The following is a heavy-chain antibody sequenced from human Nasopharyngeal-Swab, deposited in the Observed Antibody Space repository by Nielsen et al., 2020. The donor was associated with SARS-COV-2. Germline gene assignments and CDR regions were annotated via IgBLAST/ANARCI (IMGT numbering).Heavy chain of an antibody. CDR3: ARGRVYYYDSSGYPPPFDY. Sequence: WIRQPPGKGQEWVSYISSSGSTIYYADSVKGRFTIPRDNAKNSLYLQMNSLRAEDTAVYYCARGRVYYYDSSGYPPPFDYWGQGTLVTVSS. V-gene: IGHV3-11*04. CDR2: ISSSGSTI. D-gene: IGHD3-22*01. J-gene: IGHJ4*02.